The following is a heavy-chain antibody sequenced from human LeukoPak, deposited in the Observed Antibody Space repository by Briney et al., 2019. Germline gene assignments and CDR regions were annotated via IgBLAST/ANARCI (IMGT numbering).Heavy chain of an antibody. J-gene: IGHJ4*02. V-gene: IGHV1-46*01. Sequence: ASVKVSCRASGYTFTSYYMHWVRQAPGQGLEWMGIINPSGGSTSYAQKFQGRVTMTRDTSTSTVYMELSSLRSEDTAVYYCARALSGYDGGGWGQGTLVTVSS. CDR2: INPSGGST. CDR3: ARALSGYDGGG. CDR1: GYTFTSYY. D-gene: IGHD5-12*01.